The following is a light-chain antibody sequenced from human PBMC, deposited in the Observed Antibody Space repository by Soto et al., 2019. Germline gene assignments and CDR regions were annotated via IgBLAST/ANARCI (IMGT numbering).Light chain of an antibody. CDR2: GAS. J-gene: IGKJ1*01. Sequence: EIVLTQSPGTLSLSPGERATLSCRASQSVSSSYLAWYQQKPGQAPRLLIYGASSRATGIPDRFSGSGSGTDFTLTISRLEPEDFAVYYCQPYGSSWETFGQGTKVEIK. CDR3: QPYGSSWET. V-gene: IGKV3-20*01. CDR1: QSVSSSY.